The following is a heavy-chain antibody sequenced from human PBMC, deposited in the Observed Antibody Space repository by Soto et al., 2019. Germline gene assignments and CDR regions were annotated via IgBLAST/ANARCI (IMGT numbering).Heavy chain of an antibody. D-gene: IGHD6-19*01. CDR2: INACNGNT. CDR3: ARSGWYEGDAFDI. V-gene: IGHV1-3*01. J-gene: IGHJ3*02. Sequence: ASVKVSCKASGYTFTSYAMHWVRQAPGQRLEWMGWINACNGNTKYSQKFQGRVTITRDTSASTAYMELRSLRSEDTAVYYCARSGWYEGDAFDIWGQGTMVTVSS. CDR1: GYTFTSYA.